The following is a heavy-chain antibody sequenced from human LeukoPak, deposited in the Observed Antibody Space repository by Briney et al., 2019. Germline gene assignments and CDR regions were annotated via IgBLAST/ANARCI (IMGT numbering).Heavy chain of an antibody. D-gene: IGHD4-17*01. Sequence: SETLSLTCTVSGGSISSGGYYWSWIRQHPGKGLEWIGYIYYSGSTYYNPSLKSRVTMSVDTSKNQFSLKLSSVTAADTAVYYCARVLSSDYGDYDDYWGQGTLVTVSS. CDR3: ARVLSSDYGDYDDY. J-gene: IGHJ4*02. CDR1: GGSISSGGYY. CDR2: IYYSGST. V-gene: IGHV4-31*03.